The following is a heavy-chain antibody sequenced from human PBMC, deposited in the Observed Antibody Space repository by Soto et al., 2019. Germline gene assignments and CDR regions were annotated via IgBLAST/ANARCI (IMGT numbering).Heavy chain of an antibody. Sequence: APVKVSCKASGYSIPVHYMHWVRQAPGQGLEWMGWINPNSGGTNSAQKFQGRVTMTWDTSISTAYMELSRLRFDDTAVYYCAKEALQRVVVPAASGMDVWGQGTTVTVSS. V-gene: IGHV1-2*02. CDR2: INPNSGGT. CDR1: GYSIPVHY. CDR3: AKEALQRVVVPAASGMDV. J-gene: IGHJ6*02. D-gene: IGHD2-2*01.